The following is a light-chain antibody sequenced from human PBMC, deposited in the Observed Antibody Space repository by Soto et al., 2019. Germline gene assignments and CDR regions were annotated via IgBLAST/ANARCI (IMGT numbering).Light chain of an antibody. CDR1: QSVSSSF. Sequence: EIVLTHSRGTLSLSPGERGTLSVRASQSVSSSFLAWYQQKVGQAPRLLIYGASSRATGIPDRFSGSGYGTDFNLTISRLETEDFAVYYCQQYGSSPRTFGQGTKVDIK. V-gene: IGKV3-20*01. CDR3: QQYGSSPRT. J-gene: IGKJ1*01. CDR2: GAS.